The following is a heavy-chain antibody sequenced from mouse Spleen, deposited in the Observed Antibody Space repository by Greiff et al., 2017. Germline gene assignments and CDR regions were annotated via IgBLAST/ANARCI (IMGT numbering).Heavy chain of an antibody. CDR2: ISSGGSYT. CDR1: GFTFSSYA. D-gene: IGHD1-1*01. V-gene: IGHV5-9-1*01. CDR3: ASYYYGSKGAMDY. J-gene: IGHJ4*01. Sequence: EVMLVESGGGLVKPGGSLKLSCAASGFTFSSYAMSWVRQTPEKRLEWVATISSGGSYTYYPDSVKGRFTISRDNAKNTLYLQMSSLRSEDTAMYYCASYYYGSKGAMDYWGQGTSVTVSS.